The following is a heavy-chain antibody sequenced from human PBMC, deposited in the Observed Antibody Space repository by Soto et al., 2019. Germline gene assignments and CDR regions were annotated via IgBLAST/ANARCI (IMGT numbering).Heavy chain of an antibody. CDR1: GFAFNTYA. V-gene: IGHV3-23*01. CDR2: ISSGGATT. CDR3: ASAYTTETGVFDY. D-gene: IGHD2-2*02. Sequence: PGGSLRLSCAPSGFAFNTYAMNWVRQAPGKGLEWVSSISSGGATTYYADSVKGRFTISRDNSRSTLYLEMNSLRADDTAVYYCASAYTTETGVFDYWGRGTLVTVSS. J-gene: IGHJ4*02.